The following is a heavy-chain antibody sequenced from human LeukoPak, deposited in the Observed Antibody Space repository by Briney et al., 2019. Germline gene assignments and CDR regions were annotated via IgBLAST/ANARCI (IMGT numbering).Heavy chain of an antibody. CDR3: GRARRLLGSYVPGCFDL. CDR1: GFTFSSYE. J-gene: IGHJ5*02. D-gene: IGHD1-1*01. CDR2: IKKDESEK. Sequence: QPGGSLRLSCAASGFTFSSYEMNWVRQAPGKGLEWVANIKKDESEKYYVDSVKGRFTISRDNSKKSLYLQMNSLRAEDTAVYYCGRARRLLGSYVPGCFDLWGQGDLVTVSS. V-gene: IGHV3-7*01.